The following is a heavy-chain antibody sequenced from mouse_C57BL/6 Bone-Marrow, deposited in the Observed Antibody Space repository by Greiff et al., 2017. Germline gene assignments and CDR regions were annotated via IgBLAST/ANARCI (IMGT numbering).Heavy chain of an antibody. V-gene: IGHV5-9*01. CDR2: ISGGGGNT. CDR1: GFTFSSYS. Sequence: EVKLVQSGGGLVKPGGSLKLSCAASGFTFSSYSMSWVRQTPMKRLQWVAAISGGGGNTYYPDSVKGRSTISRDNDKNILYLQLSSLRSEDTASYEGSRQVTTVIATKYLDVWGTGTTLTVSS. CDR3: SRQVTTVIATKYLDV. D-gene: IGHD1-1*01. J-gene: IGHJ1*03.